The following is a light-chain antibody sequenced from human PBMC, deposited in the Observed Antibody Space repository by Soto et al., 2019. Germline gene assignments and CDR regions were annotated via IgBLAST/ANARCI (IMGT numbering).Light chain of an antibody. J-gene: IGKJ2*01. CDR2: AAS. V-gene: IGKV1-33*01. CDR3: QQYDRLPPT. CDR1: QDINIF. Sequence: DIQMTQSPASLSASVGDRVTITCRASQDINIFLSWFQQRPGQAPRLLIYAASKLQPGVPSRFSGGSSGSDLIFTIDNLQPEDFATYYCQQYDRLPPTFGRGTKL.